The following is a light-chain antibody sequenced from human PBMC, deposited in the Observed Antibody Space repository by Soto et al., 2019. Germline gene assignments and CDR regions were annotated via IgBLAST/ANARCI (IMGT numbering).Light chain of an antibody. V-gene: IGKV4-1*01. Sequence: DLVMTQSPDSLAVSLGERATINCKSSQSVLYSSNNKNYLAWYQQKPGQPPKLLIYWASTRESGVPDRFSGSGSGTDFTLTISSLQAEDVAIYYCQQYYGHPATFGQGTKLEIK. CDR3: QQYYGHPAT. CDR1: QSVLYSSNNKNY. J-gene: IGKJ2*01. CDR2: WAS.